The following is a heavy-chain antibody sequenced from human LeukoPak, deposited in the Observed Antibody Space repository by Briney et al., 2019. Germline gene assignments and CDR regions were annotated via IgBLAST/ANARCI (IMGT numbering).Heavy chain of an antibody. CDR1: GFTFSSYA. Sequence: GGSLRLSCAASGFTFSSYAMSWVRQSPGKGLEWVSAISGSGGNTYSADSVKGRCTISRDNSKKTLFLHMNSLRAEDTAVYYCARGVEAERSRPYGLDIWGQGTMVTVSP. CDR3: ARGVEAERSRPYGLDI. CDR2: ISGSGGNT. V-gene: IGHV3-23*01. J-gene: IGHJ3*02.